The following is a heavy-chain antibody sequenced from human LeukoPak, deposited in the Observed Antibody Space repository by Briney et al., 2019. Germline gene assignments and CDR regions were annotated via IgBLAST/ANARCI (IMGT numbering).Heavy chain of an antibody. Sequence: PGGSLRLPCAASGLTLSNYWMHWVRQAPGKGLVWVSRMNYDGSSTTYADSVKGRFTISRDNAKNTLYLQMNSLRAEDTAVYYCARETTVIREWYFDLWGRGTLVTVAS. D-gene: IGHD4-17*01. J-gene: IGHJ2*01. CDR3: ARETTVIREWYFDL. V-gene: IGHV3-74*03. CDR2: MNYDGSST. CDR1: GLTLSNYW.